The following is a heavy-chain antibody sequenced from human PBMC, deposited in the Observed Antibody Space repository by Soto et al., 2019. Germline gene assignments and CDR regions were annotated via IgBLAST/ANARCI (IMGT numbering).Heavy chain of an antibody. D-gene: IGHD3-22*01. V-gene: IGHV1-18*01. CDR3: AGHYYDSSGYYYRPQADAFDI. CDR2: ISAYNGNT. Sequence: QVQLVQSGAEVKKPGASVKVSCKASGYTFTSYGISWVRQAPGQGLEWMGWISAYNGNTNYAQKLQGRVTMTTDTSTSTAYMELRSLRSDDTAVYYCAGHYYDSSGYYYRPQADAFDIWGQGTMVTVSS. J-gene: IGHJ3*02. CDR1: GYTFTSYG.